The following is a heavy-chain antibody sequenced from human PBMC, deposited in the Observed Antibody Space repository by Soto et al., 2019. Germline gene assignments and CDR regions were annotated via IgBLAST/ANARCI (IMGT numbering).Heavy chain of an antibody. V-gene: IGHV3-48*01. D-gene: IGHD3-16*02. CDR2: ISSSSSTI. CDR1: GFTFSSYS. J-gene: IGHJ6*02. Sequence: GGSLRLSCAASGFTFSSYSMNWVRQAPGKGLEWVSYISSSSSTIYYADSVKGRFTISRDNDKNSLYLQMNSLRAEDTAVYYCARLGELSYYGMDVWGQGTTVTVSS. CDR3: ARLGELSYYGMDV.